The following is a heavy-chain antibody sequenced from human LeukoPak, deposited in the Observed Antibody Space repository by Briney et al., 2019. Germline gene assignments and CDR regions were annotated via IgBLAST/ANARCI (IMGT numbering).Heavy chain of an antibody. J-gene: IGHJ4*02. Sequence: SETLSLTCAVYGGSFSGYYWSWIRQPPGKGLEWIGEINHSGSTNYNPSLKSRVTISVDTSKNQFSLKLSSVTAADTAVYYCARGHWYYGSGSYFDYWGQGTLVTASP. CDR3: ARGHWYYGSGSYFDY. D-gene: IGHD3-10*01. CDR2: INHSGST. V-gene: IGHV4-34*01. CDR1: GGSFSGYY.